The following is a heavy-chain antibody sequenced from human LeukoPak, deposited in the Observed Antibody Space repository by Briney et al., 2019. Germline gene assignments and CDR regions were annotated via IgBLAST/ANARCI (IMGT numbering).Heavy chain of an antibody. J-gene: IGHJ3*02. CDR1: GGSISSSSYY. V-gene: IGHV4-39*07. Sequence: SETLSLTCTVSGGSISSSSYYWGWIRQPPGKGLEWIGSIYYSGSTYYNPSLKSRVTISVDTSKNQFSLKLSSVTAADTAVYYCAAQRDYYDSSGPASGFDIWGQGTMVTVSS. D-gene: IGHD3-22*01. CDR3: AAQRDYYDSSGPASGFDI. CDR2: IYYSGST.